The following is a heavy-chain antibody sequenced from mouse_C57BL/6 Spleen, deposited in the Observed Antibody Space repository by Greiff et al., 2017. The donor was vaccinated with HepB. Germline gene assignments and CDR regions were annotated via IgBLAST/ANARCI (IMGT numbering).Heavy chain of an antibody. CDR1: GFTFSDYG. Sequence: DVMLVESGGGLVKPGGSLKLSCAASGFTFSDYGMHWVRQAPEKGLEWVAYISSGSSTIYYADTVKGRFTISRDNAKNTLFLQMTRLRSEDTAMYYCARRTVVASYYAMDYWGQGTSVTVSS. CDR3: ARRTVVASYYAMDY. D-gene: IGHD1-1*01. CDR2: ISSGSSTI. J-gene: IGHJ4*01. V-gene: IGHV5-17*01.